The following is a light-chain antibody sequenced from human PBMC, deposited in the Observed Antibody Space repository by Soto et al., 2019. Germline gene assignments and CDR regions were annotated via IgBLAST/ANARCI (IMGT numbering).Light chain of an antibody. CDR1: QSIISSS. J-gene: IGKJ2*02. CDR3: QQYDSSCT. Sequence: EIVMTQSPGTLSLSPGERATLSCRASQSIISSSLAWYQQKPGQAPRLLIYAASSRATGISDRFSGSGSGTDFTLTISRLEPEDFAVYYCQQYDSSCTFGQGTQLEIK. CDR2: AAS. V-gene: IGKV3-20*01.